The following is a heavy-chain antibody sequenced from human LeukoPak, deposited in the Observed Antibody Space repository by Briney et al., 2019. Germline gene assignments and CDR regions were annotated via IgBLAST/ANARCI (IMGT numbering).Heavy chain of an antibody. CDR2: IIPIFGTA. CDR3: ARGFRYCSSTSCPFDY. D-gene: IGHD2-2*01. V-gene: IGHV1-69*13. Sequence: ASVKVSCKASGGTFSSYAISWVRQAPGQGLEWMGGIIPIFGTANYAQKFQGRGTITADESTSTAYMELSSLRSEDTAVYYCARGFRYCSSTSCPFDYWGQGTLVTVSS. J-gene: IGHJ4*02. CDR1: GGTFSSYA.